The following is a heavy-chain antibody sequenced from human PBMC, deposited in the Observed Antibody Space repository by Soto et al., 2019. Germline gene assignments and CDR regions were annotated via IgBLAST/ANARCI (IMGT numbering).Heavy chain of an antibody. CDR3: AKVSISKSSAVTLDS. CDR2: VSYDTAYE. D-gene: IGHD2-15*01. CDR1: GFTFSTYD. V-gene: IGHV3-30*18. J-gene: IGHJ4*02. Sequence: QVQLVESGGGMVQPGTSLRLSCAVSGFTFSTYDMHWVRQAPGKGLEWVAVVSYDTAYENYADSVKGRFTISRDNSKNILYLQMNSLRAEDTAVYYCAKVSISKSSAVTLDSWGRGTLVTVSS.